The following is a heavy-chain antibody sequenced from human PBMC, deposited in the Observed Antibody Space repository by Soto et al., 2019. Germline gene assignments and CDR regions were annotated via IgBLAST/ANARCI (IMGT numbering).Heavy chain of an antibody. D-gene: IGHD3-3*01. J-gene: IGHJ6*02. Sequence: PGGSLRLSCAVSGFTFSDYYMSWIRQAPGKGLEWVSYISSRGSSIYYADSVKGRFTISRDNAKNSLYLQMNGLRAEDTAAYYCARGYYDFWSGYYISPYGMDGWGQGTTVTVSS. V-gene: IGHV3-11*01. CDR3: ARGYYDFWSGYYISPYGMDG. CDR1: GFTFSDYY. CDR2: ISSRGSSI.